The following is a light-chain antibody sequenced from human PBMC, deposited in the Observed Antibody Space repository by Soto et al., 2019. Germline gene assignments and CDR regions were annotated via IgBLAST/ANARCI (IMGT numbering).Light chain of an antibody. CDR1: QSVSSSY. CDR3: QQYGSSPPIT. V-gene: IGKV3-20*01. Sequence: EIVLTHSPGTLSFSPGERATLSFRASQSVSSSYLAWYQQKPGQAPRLLIYGASSRATGIPDRFSGSGSGTDFTLTISRLEPEDFAVYYCQQYGSSPPITFGQGTHWRL. J-gene: IGKJ5*01. CDR2: GAS.